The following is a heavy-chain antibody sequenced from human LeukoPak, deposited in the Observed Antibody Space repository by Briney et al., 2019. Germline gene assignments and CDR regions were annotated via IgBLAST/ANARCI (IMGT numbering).Heavy chain of an antibody. D-gene: IGHD1-26*01. CDR2: ISSISSYI. J-gene: IGHJ3*02. Sequence: AGGSLRLSCAASGFTFSSYSMNWVLQAPGKGLEWVSSISSISSYIYYADSVKGRFTVSRDNAKNSLYLQMDSLRAEDTAVYYCARDPSGTYYPRVSGALDIWGQGTMVTVSS. CDR3: ARDPSGTYYPRVSGALDI. V-gene: IGHV3-21*01. CDR1: GFTFSSYS.